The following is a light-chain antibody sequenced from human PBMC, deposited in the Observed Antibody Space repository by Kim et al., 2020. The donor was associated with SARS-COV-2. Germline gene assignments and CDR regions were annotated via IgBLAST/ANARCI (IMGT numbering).Light chain of an antibody. CDR1: NGPGTDGLL. V-gene: IGLV7-46*01. J-gene: IGLJ3*02. Sequence: GTVTLTCGTSNGPGTDGLLPYWFQQQAGQVPRTLIYDTDKRHSRTPDRFSGSLLGGKAALTLSGAQPEDEADYFCSFSYSGVWVFGGGTQVTVL. CDR3: SFSYSGVWV. CDR2: DTD.